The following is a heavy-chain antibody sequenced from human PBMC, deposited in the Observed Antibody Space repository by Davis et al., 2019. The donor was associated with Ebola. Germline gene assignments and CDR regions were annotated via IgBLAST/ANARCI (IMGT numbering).Heavy chain of an antibody. Sequence: GESLKISCSASGFIFSTYVMSWVRLAPGKGLEWVSTYGTSPDTYYADSVKGRFTISRYNSKNTLYLQMNGRRVEETAIYYCAKDNRNIWSKVWGQGTMVTVSS. CDR2: GTSPDT. V-gene: IGHV3-23*01. CDR3: AKDNRNIWSKV. D-gene: IGHD2/OR15-2a*01. J-gene: IGHJ3*01. CDR1: GFIFSTYV.